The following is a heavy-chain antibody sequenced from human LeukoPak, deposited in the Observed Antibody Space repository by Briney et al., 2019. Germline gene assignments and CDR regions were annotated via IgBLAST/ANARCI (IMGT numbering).Heavy chain of an antibody. CDR3: ARDLGTVTTLYYFDY. CDR2: ISSSSSTI. J-gene: IGHJ4*02. V-gene: IGHV3-48*04. D-gene: IGHD4-17*01. CDR1: GFTFSSYS. Sequence: GGSLRRSCAASGFTFSSYSMNWVRQAPGKGLEWVSYISSSSSTIYYADSVKGRFTISRDNAKNSLYLQMNSLRAEDTAVYYCARDLGTVTTLYYFDYWGQGTLVTVSS.